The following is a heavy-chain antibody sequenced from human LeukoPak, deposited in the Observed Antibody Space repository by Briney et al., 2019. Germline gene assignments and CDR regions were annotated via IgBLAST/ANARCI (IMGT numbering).Heavy chain of an antibody. CDR3: AKDRPLYYYDSSGYPNFDY. CDR1: GFTFSSYW. V-gene: IGHV3-23*01. Sequence: GGSLRLSCAASGFTFSSYWMHWVRQAPGKGLEWVSAISGSGGSTYYADSVKGRFTISRDNSKNTLYLQMNSLRAEDTAVYYCAKDRPLYYYDSSGYPNFDYWGQGTLVTVSS. CDR2: ISGSGGST. D-gene: IGHD3-22*01. J-gene: IGHJ4*02.